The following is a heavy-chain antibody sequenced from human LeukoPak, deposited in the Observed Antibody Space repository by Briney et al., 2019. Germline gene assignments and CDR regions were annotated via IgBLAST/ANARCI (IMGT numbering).Heavy chain of an antibody. Sequence: ASVKVSCKASGYTFTGYFMHWVRQDPRQGLQWMGWINPNTGGTDYAQKFQGRVTMTRDTSISTVYMELSSLRSDDTAVYYCARADSVPAREYHYWYMDVWGKGTTVTVSS. CDR3: ARADSVPAREYHYWYMDV. D-gene: IGHD2-2*01. V-gene: IGHV1-2*02. CDR2: INPNTGGT. J-gene: IGHJ6*03. CDR1: GYTFTGYF.